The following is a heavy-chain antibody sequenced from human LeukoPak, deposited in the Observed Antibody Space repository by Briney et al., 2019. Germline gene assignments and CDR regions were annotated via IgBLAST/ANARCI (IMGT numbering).Heavy chain of an antibody. V-gene: IGHV1-69*06. CDR2: IIPIFGTA. Sequence: SVKVSCKASGGTFSSYAISWVRQAPGQGLEWMGGIIPIFGTANYAQKFQGRVTITADKSTSTAYMELSSLRSEDTAVYYCASSQGGNYDSSGYPDDYWGQGTLVTVSS. CDR1: GGTFSSYA. J-gene: IGHJ4*02. CDR3: ASSQGGNYDSSGYPDDY. D-gene: IGHD3-22*01.